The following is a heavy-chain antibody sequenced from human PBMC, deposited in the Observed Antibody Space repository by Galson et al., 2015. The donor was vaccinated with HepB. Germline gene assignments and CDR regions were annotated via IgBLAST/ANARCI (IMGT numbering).Heavy chain of an antibody. V-gene: IGHV5-10-1*01. CDR1: GYSFTSYW. D-gene: IGHD2-2*01. CDR2: IDPSDSYT. J-gene: IGHJ5*02. CDR3: ARHADCSSTSCQNWFDP. Sequence: QSGAEVKKPGESLRISCKGSGYSFTSYWISWVRQMPGKGLEWTGRIDPSDSYTNYSPSFQGHVTISADKSISTAYLQWSSLKASDTAMYYCARHADCSSTSCQNWFDPWGQGTLVTVSS.